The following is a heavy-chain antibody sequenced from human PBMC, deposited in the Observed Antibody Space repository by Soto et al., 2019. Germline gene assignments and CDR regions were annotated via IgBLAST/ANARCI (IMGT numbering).Heavy chain of an antibody. CDR3: ASYRGYSFGQRFYGMDV. V-gene: IGHV4-34*01. CDR1: GGSFSGYY. Sequence: SETLSLTCAVYGGSFSGYYWSWIRQPPGKGLEWIGEINHSGSTNYNPSLKSRVTISVDTSKNQFSLKLSSVTAADTAVYYCASYRGYSFGQRFYGMDVWGQGTTVTVSS. J-gene: IGHJ6*02. D-gene: IGHD5-18*01. CDR2: INHSGST.